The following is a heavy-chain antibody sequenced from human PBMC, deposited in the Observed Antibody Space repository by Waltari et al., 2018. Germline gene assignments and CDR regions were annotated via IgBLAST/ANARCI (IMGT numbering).Heavy chain of an antibody. CDR2: INYIGNT. Sequence: QLQLQESGPGLVKPSETLSLTCTVSGGPISSSSHYWGWIRQPPGKGLEWIGSINYIGNTYNNPSLKSRVTISVDTSKNQFSLKMNSGTATDTAVYYCARRARAGSGVYYFDSWGQGTLVTVSS. D-gene: IGHD3-3*01. CDR1: GGPISSSSHY. J-gene: IGHJ4*02. CDR3: ARRARAGSGVYYFDS. V-gene: IGHV4-39*01.